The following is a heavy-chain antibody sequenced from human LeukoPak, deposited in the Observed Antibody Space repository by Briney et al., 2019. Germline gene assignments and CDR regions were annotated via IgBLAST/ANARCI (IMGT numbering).Heavy chain of an antibody. V-gene: IGHV4-34*01. D-gene: IGHD4-23*01. Sequence: SETLSLTCAVHGRSFSGYCWSWIRQPPGKGLEWIGEINHSGSTNYNPSLKSRVTISVDTSKNQFSLKLSSVTAADTAVYYCAGRRVVTRPFDYWGQGTLVTVSS. J-gene: IGHJ4*02. CDR1: GRSFSGYC. CDR2: INHSGST. CDR3: AGRRVVTRPFDY.